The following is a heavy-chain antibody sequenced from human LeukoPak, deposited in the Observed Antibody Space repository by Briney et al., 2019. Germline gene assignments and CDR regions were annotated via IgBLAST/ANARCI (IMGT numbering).Heavy chain of an antibody. CDR3: ARYGEQLEAFDI. Sequence: SETLSLTCTVSGGSISSYYCSWIRQPPGKGLEWIGYIYYSGSTNYNPSLKSRVTISVDTSKTQFSLKLSSVTAADTAVYYCARYGEQLEAFDIWGQGTMVTVSP. CDR1: GGSISSYY. CDR2: IYYSGST. D-gene: IGHD6-13*01. V-gene: IGHV4-59*01. J-gene: IGHJ3*02.